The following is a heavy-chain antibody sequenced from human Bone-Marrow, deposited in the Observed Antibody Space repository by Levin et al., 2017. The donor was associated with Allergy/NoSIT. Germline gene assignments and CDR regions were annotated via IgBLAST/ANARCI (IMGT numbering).Heavy chain of an antibody. CDR2: IWYDGSNE. D-gene: IGHD6-13*01. V-gene: IGHV3-33*01. J-gene: IGHJ4*02. CDR3: ARDRGGQPLGDRGYSDY. Sequence: QSGGSLRLSCAASGFTFSSYGMHWVRQAPGKGLEWVAVIWYDGSNEYYADSVKGRFTISRDNSKNTLYLQMNSLRAEDTAAYYCARDRGGQPLGDRGYSDYWGQGALVTVSS. CDR1: GFTFSSYG.